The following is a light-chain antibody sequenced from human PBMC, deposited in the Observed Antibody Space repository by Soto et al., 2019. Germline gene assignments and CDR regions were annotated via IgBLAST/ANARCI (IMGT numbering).Light chain of an antibody. CDR1: SSDVGGYNY. J-gene: IGLJ2*01. Sequence: QSALTQPASVSGSPGQSITISCTGTSSDVGGYNYVSWYQQHPGEAPKLMIYEVSNRPSGVSNRFSGSKSGNTASLTISGLQAEDEADYYCSSYTSSSTPGVVFGGGTQLTVL. CDR3: SSYTSSSTPGVV. V-gene: IGLV2-14*01. CDR2: EVS.